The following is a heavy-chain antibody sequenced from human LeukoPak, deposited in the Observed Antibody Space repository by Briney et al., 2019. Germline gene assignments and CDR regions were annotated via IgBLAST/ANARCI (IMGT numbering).Heavy chain of an antibody. CDR3: ARAEVRGFEMAAIIHHYDMDV. CDR2: STPMFGTA. J-gene: IGHJ6*02. D-gene: IGHD5-24*01. V-gene: IGHV1-69*13. CDR1: GGTFNNYS. Sequence: ASVAVSCKASGGTFNNYSINWVRQAPGQGLEWMGGSTPMFGTAKYAQKFQGRVTITADESTSTAYMELSRLRNEDTAVYYCARAEVRGFEMAAIIHHYDMDVWGQGTTVTVSS.